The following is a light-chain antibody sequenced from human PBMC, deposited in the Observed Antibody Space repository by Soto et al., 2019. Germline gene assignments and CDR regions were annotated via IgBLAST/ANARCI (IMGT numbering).Light chain of an antibody. J-gene: IGKJ1*01. CDR1: QSVTAN. CDR3: KQYNNWPPWT. V-gene: IGKV3-15*01. Sequence: EIVMTQSTATLSVSPGERATLSCRASQSVTANLAWYQQKPGQAPRLLIYGASSRATGIPARFSGSGSGTEFTLTISSLQSEDFAVYYCKQYNNWPPWTFCQGTKVDIK. CDR2: GAS.